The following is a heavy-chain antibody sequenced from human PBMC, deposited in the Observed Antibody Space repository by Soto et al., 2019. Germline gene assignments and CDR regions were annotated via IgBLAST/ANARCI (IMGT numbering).Heavy chain of an antibody. D-gene: IGHD1-1*01. CDR3: ARLEHNFGPHDY. CDR2: ISVHNGYT. Sequence: QVQLAQSGAKVKKPGASVTVSCKASGYTFSTYGISWVRQAPGQGLEWVGWISVHNGYTKYATELQGRVTVTTDPSTSTAYMELRSLRSDDSAVYYCARLEHNFGPHDYWGQGTLVTVTS. J-gene: IGHJ4*02. CDR1: GYTFSTYG. V-gene: IGHV1-18*01.